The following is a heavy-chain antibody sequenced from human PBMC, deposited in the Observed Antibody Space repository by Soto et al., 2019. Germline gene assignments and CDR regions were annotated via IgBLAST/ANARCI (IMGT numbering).Heavy chain of an antibody. D-gene: IGHD2-21*02. CDR1: GFTFSSYA. CDR3: ARDYRAYCGGDCYSVFDI. Sequence: GGSLRLSCAASGFTFSSYAMHWVRQAPGKGLEWVAVISYDGSNKYYADSVKGRFTISRDNSKNTLYLQMNSLRAEDTAVYYCARDYRAYCGGDCYSVFDIWGQGTMVTVSS. CDR2: ISYDGSNK. J-gene: IGHJ3*02. V-gene: IGHV3-30-3*01.